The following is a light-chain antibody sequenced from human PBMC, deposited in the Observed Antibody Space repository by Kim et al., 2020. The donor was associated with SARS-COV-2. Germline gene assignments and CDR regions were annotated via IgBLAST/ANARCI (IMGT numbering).Light chain of an antibody. V-gene: IGKV1-33*01. CDR1: RDIRSD. CDR2: DAS. Sequence: DTQMTQSPSSLSASVGDRVTITCQASRDIRSDLNWYQQKPGKAPKLLIYDASNLQTGVPSRFSGGGSGTDFTFTISSLQPEDSATYYCQHYDNLPYTFGQGTKLEIK. CDR3: QHYDNLPYT. J-gene: IGKJ2*01.